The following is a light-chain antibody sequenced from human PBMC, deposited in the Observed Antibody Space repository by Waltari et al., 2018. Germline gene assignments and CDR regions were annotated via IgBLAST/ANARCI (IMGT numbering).Light chain of an antibody. CDR3: ASWDDSLNGHWV. CDR1: YSNTGSNV. CDR2: RSD. V-gene: IGLV1-44*01. Sequence: QSVLTQPPSASGAPGQRVTISCSGSYSNTGSNVLHWYQQLPGKAPKPLIYRSDQRPSGVPVRFSGSKSDSSASLAIDGLHSEDEADYYCASWDDSLNGHWVFGGGTKVTVL. J-gene: IGLJ3*02.